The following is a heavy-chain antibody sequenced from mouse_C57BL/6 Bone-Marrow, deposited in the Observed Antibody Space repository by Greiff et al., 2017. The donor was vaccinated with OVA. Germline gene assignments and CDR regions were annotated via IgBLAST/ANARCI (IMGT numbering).Heavy chain of an antibody. CDR1: GYTFTSYW. D-gene: IGHD3-2*02. CDR2: IHPNSGST. V-gene: IGHV1-64*01. CDR3: ARQLRLRAWCAY. Sequence: QVQLQQPGAELVKPGASVKLSCKASGYTFTSYWLHWVKQRPGQGLEWIGMIHPNSGSTNYNEKFKSKATLTVDKSSSTAYMQLSSLTSEDSAVYYCARQLRLRAWCAYWGQGTLVTVSA. J-gene: IGHJ3*01.